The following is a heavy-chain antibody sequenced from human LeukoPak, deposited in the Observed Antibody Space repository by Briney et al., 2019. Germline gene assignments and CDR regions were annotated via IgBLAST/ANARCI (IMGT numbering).Heavy chain of an antibody. D-gene: IGHD6-13*01. CDR1: GGSISSSSYY. CDR3: AGQLRIAAVATWFDP. J-gene: IGHJ5*02. CDR2: IYYSGST. V-gene: IGHV4-39*07. Sequence: PSETLSLTCTVSGGSISSSSYYWGWIRQPPGKGLEWIGSIYYSGSTYYNPSLKSRVTISVDTSKNQFSLKLSSVTAADTAVYYCAGQLRIAAVATWFDPWGQGTLVTVSS.